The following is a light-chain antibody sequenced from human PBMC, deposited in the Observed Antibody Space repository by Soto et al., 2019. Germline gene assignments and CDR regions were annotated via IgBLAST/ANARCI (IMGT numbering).Light chain of an antibody. V-gene: IGLV2-14*01. CDR3: SSYTSSSTYVV. CDR2: DVS. Sequence: QSALTQPASVSGSPGQSITISCTGTSSDVGGYNYVSWYQQHPGKDPKLMIYDVSNRPSGVSNRFSGAKSGNTASLIISGLHAEDEADYYCSSYTSSSTYVVFGGGTKVTVL. J-gene: IGLJ2*01. CDR1: SSDVGGYNY.